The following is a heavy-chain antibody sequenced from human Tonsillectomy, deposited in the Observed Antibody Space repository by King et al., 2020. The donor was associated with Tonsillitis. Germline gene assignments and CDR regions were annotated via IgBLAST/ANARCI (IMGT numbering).Heavy chain of an antibody. CDR1: GGSISSGSYY. D-gene: IGHD3-10*01. CDR2: IYPSGST. Sequence: VQLQESGPRLVKPSQTLSLTCTVSGGSISSGSYYWRWIRQPAGKGLEWIGRIYPSGSTNYNPSLKSRVTISVDTSKNQFSLRLNSVTAADTAIYYCARVNYYGSGSSDHAFDIWGQGAMVTISS. J-gene: IGHJ3*02. CDR3: ARVNYYGSGSSDHAFDI. V-gene: IGHV4-61*02.